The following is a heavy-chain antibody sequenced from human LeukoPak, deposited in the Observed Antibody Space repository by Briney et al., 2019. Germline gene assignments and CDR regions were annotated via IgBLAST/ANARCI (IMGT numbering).Heavy chain of an antibody. CDR3: ASALVTKGY. CDR1: GFTFSSYA. CDR2: ISYDGSNK. D-gene: IGHD5-18*01. V-gene: IGHV3-30*04. J-gene: IGHJ4*02. Sequence: GRSLRLSCAASGFTFSSYAMHWVRQAPGKGLEWVAVISYDGSNKYYADSVKGRFTISRDNAKNTLYLQMNSLRAEDTAVYYCASALVTKGYRGQGTLVTVSS.